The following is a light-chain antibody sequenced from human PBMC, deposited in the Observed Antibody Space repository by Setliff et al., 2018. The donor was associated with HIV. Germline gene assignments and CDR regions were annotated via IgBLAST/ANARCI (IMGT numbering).Light chain of an antibody. V-gene: IGKV3-20*01. CDR1: QIFSSNY. J-gene: IGKJ1*01. CDR3: QQYGSSPLT. CDR2: GAS. Sequence: EIVLTQSPGTLSLSPGERATLSCRASQIFSSNYLAWYQQKPGQAPRLPIYGASSRATGIPDRFSGSGSGTDFTLTISRLEPEDFAVYYCQQYGSSPLTFGQGTKVDIK.